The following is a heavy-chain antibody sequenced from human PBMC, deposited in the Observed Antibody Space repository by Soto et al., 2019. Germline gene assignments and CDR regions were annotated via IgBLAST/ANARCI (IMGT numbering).Heavy chain of an antibody. V-gene: IGHV3-72*01. CDR1: GFTFSDHY. Sequence: EAQLVESGGGLVQPGGSLRLSCAASGFTFSDHYMDWVRQAPGKGLEWVGRVRNKANSYTTEYAASVKGRFTISRDDSQNSVDLQMNSLKSEDTAVYYCVRVTTCGYYYVDLGKGPLDTVPS. CDR2: VRNKANSYTT. D-gene: IGHD3-22*01. J-gene: IGHJ4*02. CDR3: VRVTTCGYYYVD.